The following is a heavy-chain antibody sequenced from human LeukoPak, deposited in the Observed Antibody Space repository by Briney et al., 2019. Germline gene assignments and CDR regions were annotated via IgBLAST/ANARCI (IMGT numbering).Heavy chain of an antibody. D-gene: IGHD6-13*01. Sequence: EWIGRIYTSGSTNYNPSLKSRVTMSVDTSKNQFSLKLSSVTAADTAVYYCASFSSSWQYDYWGQGTLVTVSS. J-gene: IGHJ4*02. CDR3: ASFSSSWQYDY. CDR2: IYTSGST. V-gene: IGHV4-4*07.